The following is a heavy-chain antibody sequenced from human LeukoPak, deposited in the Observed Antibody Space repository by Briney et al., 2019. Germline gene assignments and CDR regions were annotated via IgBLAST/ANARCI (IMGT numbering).Heavy chain of an antibody. CDR3: ARAIPSSSRKYIDY. J-gene: IGHJ4*02. CDR2: TRNKANSYTT. CDR1: GFTFSDHY. Sequence: GGSLRLSCAASGFTFSDHYMDWVRQAPGKGLEWVGRTRNKANSYTTEYAASVKGRFTISRDDSKNSLYLQMNSLKTEDTAVYYCARAIPSSSRKYIDYWGQGNLVTVSS. D-gene: IGHD6-13*01. V-gene: IGHV3-72*01.